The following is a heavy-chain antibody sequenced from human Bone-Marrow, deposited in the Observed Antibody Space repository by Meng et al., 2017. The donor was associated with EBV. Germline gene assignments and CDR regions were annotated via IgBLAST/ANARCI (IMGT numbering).Heavy chain of an antibody. J-gene: IGHJ4*02. CDR1: CAAVRSGSYY. Sequence: GELQESGEGLGWRSQTLSLTCTVSCAAVRSGSYYWKCIRKPPGKGLEWIRYIYDNGNTNYNPSLKSRVTISADTSKNQLSLKLSSVTAADTAVYYCASTSGNLIYSDYWGQGTLVTVSS. D-gene: IGHD1-26*01. V-gene: IGHV4-61*01. CDR3: ASTSGNLIYSDY. CDR2: IYDNGNT.